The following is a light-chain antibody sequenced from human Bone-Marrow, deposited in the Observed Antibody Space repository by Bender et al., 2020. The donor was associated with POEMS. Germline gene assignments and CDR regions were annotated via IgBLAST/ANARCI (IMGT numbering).Light chain of an antibody. J-gene: IGLJ2*01. CDR2: DND. Sequence: QSLLTQPPSVSAAPGQRLTISCSGSTSKIGTYFVSWYQHVPGTAPRLLIYDNDRRPSGIPDRFSGSKSASSAALGITGLQTGDEADYYCAMSHRSLTGGVVFGGGTKLTVL. CDR3: AMSHRSLTGGVV. V-gene: IGLV1-51*01. CDR1: TSKIGTYF.